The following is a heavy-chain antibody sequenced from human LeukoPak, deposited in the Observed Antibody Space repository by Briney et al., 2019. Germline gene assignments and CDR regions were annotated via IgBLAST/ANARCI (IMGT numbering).Heavy chain of an antibody. J-gene: IGHJ5*02. CDR1: GFIFSDYE. D-gene: IGHD3-10*01. V-gene: IGHV3-30*18. CDR3: AKEGTPHVSTWYDL. Sequence: GGSLRLSCAASGFIFSDYEMNWVRQAPGKGLEWVAVISYEGGTQHYADSVKGRFIISRDNPRNTLYLQMNILRTEDTAVYYCAKEGTPHVSTWYDLWGQGTQVIVSS. CDR2: ISYEGGTQ.